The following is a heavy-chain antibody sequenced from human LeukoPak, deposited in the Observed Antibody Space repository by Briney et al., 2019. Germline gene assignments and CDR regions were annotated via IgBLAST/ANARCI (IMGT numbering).Heavy chain of an antibody. CDR3: ARAPPRYDFWSGSYYFDY. Sequence: ASETLSLTCAVYGGSFSGYYWSWIRQPPGKGLEWIGEINHSGGTNYNPSLKSRVTISVDTSKNQFSLKLSSVTAADTAVYYCARAPPRYDFWSGSYYFDYWGQGTLVTVSS. J-gene: IGHJ4*02. D-gene: IGHD3-3*01. CDR1: GGSFSGYY. V-gene: IGHV4-34*01. CDR2: INHSGGT.